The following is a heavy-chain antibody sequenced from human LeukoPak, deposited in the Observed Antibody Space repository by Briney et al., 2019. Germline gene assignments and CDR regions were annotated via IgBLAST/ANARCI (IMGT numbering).Heavy chain of an antibody. J-gene: IGHJ4*02. D-gene: IGHD6-19*01. CDR1: GGTFSSYA. CDR3: ARGTRIAVAGRLGY. Sequence: SVKVSCKASGGTFSSYAISWVRQAPGQGLEWMGGIIPIFGTANYAQKFQGRVTITTDESTSTAYMELSSLRSEDTAVYYCARGTRIAVAGRLGYWGQGTLVTVSS. V-gene: IGHV1-69*05. CDR2: IIPIFGTA.